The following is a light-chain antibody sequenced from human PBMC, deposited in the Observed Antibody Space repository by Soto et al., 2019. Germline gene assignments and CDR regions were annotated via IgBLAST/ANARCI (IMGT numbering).Light chain of an antibody. CDR1: QRVSGDS. Sequence: DIVLTQSPGTLSLSPGERATLACRASQRVSGDSLAWYQQKSGQAPRLVIYGGSRATGIPDRFSGGGSGTDFSLTISRLEPEDFAVYYCQQYGNSLTFGGGTKVEIK. CDR2: GGS. J-gene: IGKJ4*01. V-gene: IGKV3-20*01. CDR3: QQYGNSLT.